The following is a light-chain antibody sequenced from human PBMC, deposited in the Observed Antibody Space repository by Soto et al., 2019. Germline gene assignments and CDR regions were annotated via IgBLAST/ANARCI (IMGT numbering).Light chain of an antibody. CDR3: CSYAGSHLYV. J-gene: IGLJ1*01. V-gene: IGLV2-11*01. CDR2: DVS. Sequence: QSALTQPPSVSGSPGQSVTISCTGTSSDIGGYNYVSWYQQHPGKAPKLMIYDVSKWPSGVPDRFSGSESGNTASLTISGLQAEDEADYYCCSYAGSHLYVFGSGTKLTVL. CDR1: SSDIGGYNY.